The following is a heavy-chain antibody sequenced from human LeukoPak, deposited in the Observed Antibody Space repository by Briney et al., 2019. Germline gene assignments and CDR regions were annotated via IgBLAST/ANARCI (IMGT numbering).Heavy chain of an antibody. CDR1: GYTFSRYG. J-gene: IGHJ4*02. V-gene: IGHV1-18*01. CDR2: ISAYNGNT. D-gene: IGHD6-19*01. CDR3: ARDNAVAVAGKFDC. Sequence: ASVKVSCKASGYTFSRYGVSWVRQAPGQGLEWMGWISAYNGNTNYAQKLQGRVTMTTDTSTSTAYMELRSLRSDDTAVYYCARDNAVAVAGKFDCWGQGTLVTVSS.